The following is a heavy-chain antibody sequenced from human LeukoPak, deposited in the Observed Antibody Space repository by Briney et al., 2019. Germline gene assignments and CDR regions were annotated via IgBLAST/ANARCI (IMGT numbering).Heavy chain of an antibody. D-gene: IGHD6-13*01. CDR1: GGSISSYY. V-gene: IGHV4-59*01. Sequence: SETLSLTCTVSGGSISSYYWSWIRQPPGKGLEWIGYIYYSGSTNYNPSLKSRVTISVDTSKNQFSLKLSSVTAADTAVYYCARVIAAAGPYPYYFDYWGQGTLVTVSS. CDR2: IYYSGST. J-gene: IGHJ4*02. CDR3: ARVIAAAGPYPYYFDY.